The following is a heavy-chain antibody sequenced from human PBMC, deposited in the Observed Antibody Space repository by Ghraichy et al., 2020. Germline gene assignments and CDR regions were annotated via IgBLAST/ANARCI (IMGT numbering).Heavy chain of an antibody. CDR3: TTGGLQLDGFDY. CDR1: GFTFSNAW. V-gene: IGHV3-15*07. CDR2: IKSKTDGGTT. D-gene: IGHD4-11*01. J-gene: IGHJ4*02. Sequence: GEVLRLSCAASGFTFSNAWMNWVRQAPGKGLEWVGRIKSKTDGGTTDYAAPVKGRFTISRDDSKNTLYLQMNSLKTEDTAVYYCTTGGLQLDGFDYWGQGTLVTVSS.